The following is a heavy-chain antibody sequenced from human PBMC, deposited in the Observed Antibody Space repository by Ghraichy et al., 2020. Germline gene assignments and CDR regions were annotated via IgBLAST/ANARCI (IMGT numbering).Heavy chain of an antibody. J-gene: IGHJ4*02. V-gene: IGHV3-23*01. D-gene: IGHD4-11*01. CDR2: ISGSGGST. CDR3: AKDWAPYYSNFIDY. CDR1: GFTFSSYA. Sequence: GGSLRLSCAASGFTFSSYAMSWVRQAPGKGLEWVSAISGSGGSTYYADSVKGRFTISRDNSKNTLYLQMNSLRAEDTAVYYCAKDWAPYYSNFIDYWGQGTLVTVSS.